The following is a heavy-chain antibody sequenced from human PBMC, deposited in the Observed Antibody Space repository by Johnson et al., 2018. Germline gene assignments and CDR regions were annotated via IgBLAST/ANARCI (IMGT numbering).Heavy chain of an antibody. CDR1: GFIFRDCA. CDR3: VGGPYWDTGCCFFSIGY. Sequence: VQLVESGGGLVEQGQSLRLSCSASGFIFRDCAVSWFRQAPGQGLEWVGFIRRQTFGASREYAASVNGRFTISRDDSRDIAYLQMNSLKTGDTGMYYFVGGPYWDTGCCFFSIGYWGQGTLVTVSP. V-gene: IGHV3-49*03. J-gene: IGHJ4*02. CDR2: IRRQTFGASR. D-gene: IGHD2-21*01.